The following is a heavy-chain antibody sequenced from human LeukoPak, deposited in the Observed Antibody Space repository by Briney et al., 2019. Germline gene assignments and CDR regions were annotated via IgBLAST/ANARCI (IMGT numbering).Heavy chain of an antibody. V-gene: IGHV3-48*01. D-gene: IGHD2-2*01. CDR2: ISSSSSTI. CDR3: ARGYCNSNICYGDHFEY. CDR1: GFTFSSYG. Sequence: GGSLRLSCAASGFTFSSYGMNWVRQAPGKGLEWVSYISSSSSTIYYADSVKGRFTISRDNAKNSLYLQMNNLTAEDTAVYYCARGYCNSNICYGDHFEYWGQGTLVTVSS. J-gene: IGHJ4*02.